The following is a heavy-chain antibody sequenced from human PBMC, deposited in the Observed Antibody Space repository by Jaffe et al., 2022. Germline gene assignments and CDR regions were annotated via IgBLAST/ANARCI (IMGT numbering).Heavy chain of an antibody. CDR2: IYNSGTT. V-gene: IGHV4-59*01. D-gene: IGHD3-10*01. Sequence: QVQLQESGPGLVKPSETLSLTCTVSDGSINNYYWNWIRQPPGKGLEWIAYIYNSGTTTYNPSLKSRVTISADTSKNQISLKLNSVTAADTAVYYCARLGLSYVSGSYKGFDQWGQGILVTVSS. CDR3: ARLGLSYVSGSYKGFDQ. J-gene: IGHJ4*02. CDR1: DGSINNYY.